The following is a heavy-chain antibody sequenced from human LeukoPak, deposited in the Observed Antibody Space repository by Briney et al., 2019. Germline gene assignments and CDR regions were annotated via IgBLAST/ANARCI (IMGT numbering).Heavy chain of an antibody. CDR1: GYTFIRYF. D-gene: IGHD2-2*02. Sequence: ASVKLSREASGYTFIRYFMHWVRQAPGQGLEWMGVINPSGGSTSYAQKLQGRVTMTRDTSTSTVYMELSSMRSEDTAVYYCARFQSNTWHYNWFDPWGQGTLVIVSS. CDR3: ARFQSNTWHYNWFDP. V-gene: IGHV1-46*01. J-gene: IGHJ5*02. CDR2: INPSGGST.